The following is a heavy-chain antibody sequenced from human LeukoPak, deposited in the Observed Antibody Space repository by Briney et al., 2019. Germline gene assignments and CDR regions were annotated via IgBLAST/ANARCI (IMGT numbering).Heavy chain of an antibody. CDR1: GYTFTSYY. D-gene: IGHD1-7*01. Sequence: ASVKVSCKASGYTFTSYYMHWVRQAPGKGLEWMGGFDPEDGETIYAQKFQGRVTMTEDTSTDTAYMELSSLRSEDTAVYYCATDLELRSEAYYFDYWGQGTLVTVSS. CDR2: FDPEDGET. J-gene: IGHJ4*02. CDR3: ATDLELRSEAYYFDY. V-gene: IGHV1-24*01.